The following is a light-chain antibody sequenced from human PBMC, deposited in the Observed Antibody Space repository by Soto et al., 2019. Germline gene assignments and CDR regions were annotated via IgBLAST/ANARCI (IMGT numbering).Light chain of an antibody. J-gene: IGLJ1*01. CDR2: DVN. CDR1: SSDVGGYNY. Sequence: QSALTQPRSVSGSPGQSVTISCTGTSSDVGGYNYVSWYQQHPGKGPKLMIYDVNKRPSGVPDRFSGSKSGNTASLTISGIQVEDEADYYCCSYGGSYTYVFASGTQLTVL. V-gene: IGLV2-11*01. CDR3: CSYGGSYTYV.